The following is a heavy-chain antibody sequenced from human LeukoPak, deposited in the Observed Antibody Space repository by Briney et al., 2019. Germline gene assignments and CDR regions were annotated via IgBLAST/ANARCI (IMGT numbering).Heavy chain of an antibody. CDR1: GFTFSSYA. Sequence: GGSLRLSCAASGFTFSSYAMSWVRQAPGKGLQWVSAISSGGDSTYYADSVKGRFTISRNNSKNTLNLQMNSLRAEDTAVYYCAKDGGGIAAVGSRYFDFWGQGTLVTVSS. D-gene: IGHD6-13*01. V-gene: IGHV3-23*01. J-gene: IGHJ4*02. CDR3: AKDGGGIAAVGSRYFDF. CDR2: ISSGGDST.